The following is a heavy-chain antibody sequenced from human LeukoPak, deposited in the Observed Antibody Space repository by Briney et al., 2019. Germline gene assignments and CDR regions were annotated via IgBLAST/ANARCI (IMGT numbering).Heavy chain of an antibody. J-gene: IGHJ4*02. Sequence: GASVTVSCKASGFTFTGYYMHWVRQAPGQGLEWMGWINPNSGGTNYAQKFQGRVTMTRDTSISTAYMELSRLRSDDTAVYYCAIVPAAITGSFDYWGQGTLVTVSS. V-gene: IGHV1-2*02. D-gene: IGHD2-2*02. CDR1: GFTFTGYY. CDR3: AIVPAAITGSFDY. CDR2: INPNSGGT.